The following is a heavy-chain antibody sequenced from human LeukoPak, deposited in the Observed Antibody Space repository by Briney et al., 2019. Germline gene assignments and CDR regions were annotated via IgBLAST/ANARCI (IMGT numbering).Heavy chain of an antibody. J-gene: IGHJ5*02. Sequence: PGGSLRLSCAASGLTVSSNCMSWVRQAPGKGLEWVSFIYSGGNTYYADSVKGRFTISRDNSNNTLYVQMNSLRAEDTAVYYCAKTVEYYDSSGSLYNWFDPWGQGTLVTVSS. CDR2: IYSGGNT. CDR1: GLTVSSNC. D-gene: IGHD3-22*01. V-gene: IGHV3-53*01. CDR3: AKTVEYYDSSGSLYNWFDP.